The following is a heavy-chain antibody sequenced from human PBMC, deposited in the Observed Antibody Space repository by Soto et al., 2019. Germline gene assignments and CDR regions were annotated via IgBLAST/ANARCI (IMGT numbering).Heavy chain of an antibody. V-gene: IGHV3-9*01. CDR2: ISWNSGSI. CDR1: GFTFDDYA. J-gene: IGHJ5*02. CDR3: AKGPTSVVVTTWFDP. D-gene: IGHD4-4*01. Sequence: GGSLRLSCAASGFTFDDYAMHWVRQAPGKGLEWVSGISWNSGSIGYADSVKGRFTISRDNAKNSLYLQMNSLRAEDTALYYCAKGPTSVVVTTWFDPWGQGTLVTVS.